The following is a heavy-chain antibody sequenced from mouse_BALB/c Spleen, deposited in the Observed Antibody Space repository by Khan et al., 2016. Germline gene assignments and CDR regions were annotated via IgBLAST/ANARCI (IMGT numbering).Heavy chain of an antibody. V-gene: IGHV1-9*01. CDR2: ILPGRDDT. Sequence: QVQLKQSGAEVMKPGASVKISCKATGYTFSSYWIEWVKQRPGHGLEWIGEILPGRDDTNYNEKFKGKATFTADTSSKTAYMQLNSLTSEDSAVYYCARGITTATFDYWGQGTTLTVSA. D-gene: IGHD1-2*01. CDR3: ARGITTATFDY. CDR1: GYTFSSYW. J-gene: IGHJ2*01.